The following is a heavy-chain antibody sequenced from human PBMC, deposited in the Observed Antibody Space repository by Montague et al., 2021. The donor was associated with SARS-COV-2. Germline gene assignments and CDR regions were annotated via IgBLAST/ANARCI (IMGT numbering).Heavy chain of an antibody. CDR2: MSDHGDVT. D-gene: IGHD2-2*01. CDR1: GFTFSRYA. J-gene: IGHJ6*02. CDR3: VRCSGTCTLQDFYGMDV. Sequence: SLRLSCAASGFTFSRYAMHWVRQAPGKGPEWVAVMSDHGDVTWYADSAKGRFTISRDNSKNTLYLQMNGLRAEDTAVYYCVRCSGTCTLQDFYGMDVWGQGTTVTVSS. V-gene: IGHV3-30*04.